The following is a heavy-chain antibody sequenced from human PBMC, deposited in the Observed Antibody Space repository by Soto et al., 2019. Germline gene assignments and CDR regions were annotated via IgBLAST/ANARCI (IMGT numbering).Heavy chain of an antibody. J-gene: IGHJ6*02. Sequence: GGSVRLSCAASGFTFSSYAMSWVRQAPGKGLEWVSAISGSVVRTYYADSVKGRFTISRDNSKNTLYLQMNSLRAEDTAVYYCAKGSSSWWAYYYYGMDVWGQGTTVTVSS. V-gene: IGHV3-23*01. CDR3: AKGSSSWWAYYYYGMDV. CDR1: GFTFSSYA. D-gene: IGHD2-2*01. CDR2: ISGSVVRT.